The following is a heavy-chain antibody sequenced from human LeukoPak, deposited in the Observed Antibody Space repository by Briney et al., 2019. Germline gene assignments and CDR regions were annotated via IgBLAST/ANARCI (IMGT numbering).Heavy chain of an antibody. CDR2: IKEDGSEK. CDR1: RFSFSSHW. J-gene: IGHJ3*02. V-gene: IGHV3-7*01. D-gene: IGHD1-26*01. Sequence: GGSLRLSCVPCRFSFSSHWMTWVRQAPGKGLEWVAHIKEDGSEKYYADSVKGRFTISRDNAKNSLYLQMNSLRGEDTAVYYCAKTIVGSNVFDIWGQGTLVTVP. CDR3: AKTIVGSNVFDI.